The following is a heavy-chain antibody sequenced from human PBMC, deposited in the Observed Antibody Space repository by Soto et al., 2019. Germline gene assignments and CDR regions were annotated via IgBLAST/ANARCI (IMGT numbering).Heavy chain of an antibody. D-gene: IGHD5-12*01. Sequence: DSGGTFRIFGISWVRQAPGQGLEWMGGIIPVFGRPNYAQRFRGRLTITADESTNTSYMELIDLTSEDTAVYYCARVLSGSAFWGKCTLAPVSS. CDR3: ARVLSGSAF. J-gene: IGHJ1*01. CDR2: IIPVFGRP. V-gene: IGHV1-69*01. CDR1: GGTFRIFG.